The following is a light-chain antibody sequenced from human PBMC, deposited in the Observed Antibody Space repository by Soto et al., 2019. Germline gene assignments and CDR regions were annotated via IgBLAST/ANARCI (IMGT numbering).Light chain of an antibody. V-gene: IGKV3-20*01. CDR3: RHYINSQWT. J-gene: IGKJ1*01. CDR1: QSVSSTY. Sequence: EIVLTQSPGTLSLSPGERATLSCRPSQSVSSTYLDWYQQKPGQAPRLLIYAASSRATGIPDRFSGGASATDFPLTISRLGPEDFAVYYCRHYINSQWTFGQGTKVELK. CDR2: AAS.